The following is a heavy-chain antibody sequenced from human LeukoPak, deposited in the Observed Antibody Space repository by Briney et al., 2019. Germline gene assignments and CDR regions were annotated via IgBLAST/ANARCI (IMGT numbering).Heavy chain of an antibody. CDR2: MNPNSGNT. J-gene: IGHJ4*02. V-gene: IGHV1-8*03. D-gene: IGHD3-22*01. Sequence: ASVKVSCKASGYTFTSYDINWVRQATGQGLEWMGWMNPNSGNTGYAQKFQGRVTITRNTSISTAYMELSSLRSEDTAVYYCASDPARDYYDTSGYFRWVDYWGQGTLVTVSS. CDR3: ASDPARDYYDTSGYFRWVDY. CDR1: GYTFTSYD.